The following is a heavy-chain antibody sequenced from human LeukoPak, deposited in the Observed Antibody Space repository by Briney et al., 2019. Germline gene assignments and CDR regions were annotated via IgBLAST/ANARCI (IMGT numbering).Heavy chain of an antibody. Sequence: ASVKVSCKASGYTLTDYYMHWVRQSPGQGLEWMGWINPNSGGTNYAQKFQGRVTMTRDTSISTAYMELSRLRSDDTAVYYCAREEVVAATAEYFQHWGQGTLVTVSS. V-gene: IGHV1-2*02. CDR2: INPNSGGT. CDR1: GYTLTDYY. D-gene: IGHD2-15*01. CDR3: AREEVVAATAEYFQH. J-gene: IGHJ1*01.